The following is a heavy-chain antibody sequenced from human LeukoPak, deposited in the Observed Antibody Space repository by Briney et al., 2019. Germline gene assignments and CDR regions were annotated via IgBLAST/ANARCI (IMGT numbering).Heavy chain of an antibody. J-gene: IGHJ5*02. V-gene: IGHV1-8*01. D-gene: IGHD3-9*01. CDR2: MNPNSGNT. CDR1: GYTFTSYG. Sequence: ASVKVSCKASGYTFTSYGINWVRQATGQGLEWMGWMNPNSGNTGYAQKFQGRVTMTRNTSISTAYMELSSLRSEDTAVYYCARGLLRYFDWLLTWGQGTLVTVSS. CDR3: ARGLLRYFDWLLT.